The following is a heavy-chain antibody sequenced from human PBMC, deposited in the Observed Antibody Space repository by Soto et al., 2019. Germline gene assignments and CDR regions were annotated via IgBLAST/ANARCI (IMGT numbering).Heavy chain of an antibody. Sequence: SQTLSLTCAVYGGSFSGYYWSWIRQPPGKGLEWIGEINHSGSTNYNPSLKSRVTISXDTSKNQFSMKMSSVTAADTAVYYCARGAGFWSGYYSRSSYYYGMDVWGQGTTVTVYS. J-gene: IGHJ6*02. D-gene: IGHD3-3*01. V-gene: IGHV4-34*01. CDR3: ARGAGFWSGYYSRSSYYYGMDV. CDR2: INHSGST. CDR1: GGSFSGYY.